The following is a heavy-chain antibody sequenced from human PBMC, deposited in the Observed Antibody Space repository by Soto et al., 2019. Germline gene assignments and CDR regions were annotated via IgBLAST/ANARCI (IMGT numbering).Heavy chain of an antibody. CDR3: AREGGSYSSSSPLYYYYYMDV. J-gene: IGHJ6*03. Sequence: GGSLRLSCAASGFTFSSYSMNWVRQAPGKGLEWVSSISSSSSYIYYADSVKGRFTISRDNAKNSLYLQMNSLRAEDTAVYYCAREGGSYSSSSPLYYYYYMDVWGKGTTVTVSS. D-gene: IGHD6-6*01. CDR1: GFTFSSYS. CDR2: ISSSSSYI. V-gene: IGHV3-21*01.